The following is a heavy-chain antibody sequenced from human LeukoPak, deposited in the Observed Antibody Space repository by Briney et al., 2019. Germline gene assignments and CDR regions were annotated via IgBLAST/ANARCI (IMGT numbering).Heavy chain of an antibody. V-gene: IGHV3-23*01. CDR3: AHGSMYQLDY. Sequence: GGSLRLSCVVSQFTFRDYWMTWVRQAPGKGLEWISGIVGGAGGTYYADSVKGRFTISRDNSKNTLYLQMNSLRAEDTAVYYCAHGSMYQLDYWGQGTLVTVSS. J-gene: IGHJ4*02. D-gene: IGHD2-2*01. CDR2: IVGGAGGT. CDR1: QFTFRDYW.